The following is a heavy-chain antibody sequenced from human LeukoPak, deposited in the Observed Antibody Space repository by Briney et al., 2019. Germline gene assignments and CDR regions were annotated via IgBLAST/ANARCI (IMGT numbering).Heavy chain of an antibody. D-gene: IGHD1-26*01. Sequence: GASVKASCKASGYTFTSYGISWVRQAPGQGLEWVGWISAYNGNTNYAQKLQGRVTMTTDTSTSTAYMELRSLRSDDTAVYYCARDHRGAATPMYNWFDPWGQGTLVTVSS. CDR2: ISAYNGNT. J-gene: IGHJ5*02. CDR1: GYTFTSYG. V-gene: IGHV1-18*01. CDR3: ARDHRGAATPMYNWFDP.